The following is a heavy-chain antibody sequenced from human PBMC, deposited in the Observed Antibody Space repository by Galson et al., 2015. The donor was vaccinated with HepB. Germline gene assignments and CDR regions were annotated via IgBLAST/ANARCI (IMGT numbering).Heavy chain of an antibody. J-gene: IGHJ6*02. CDR2: ISAYNGNT. CDR1: GYTFTSYG. V-gene: IGHV1-18*04. Sequence: SVKVSCKASGYTFTSYGISWVRQAPGQGLEWMGWISAYNGNTNYAQKLQGRVTMTTDTSTSTAYMELRSLRSDDTAVYYWARYASSGYYYNYYYGMDVWGQGTTVTVSS. D-gene: IGHD3-22*01. CDR3: ARYASSGYYYNYYYGMDV.